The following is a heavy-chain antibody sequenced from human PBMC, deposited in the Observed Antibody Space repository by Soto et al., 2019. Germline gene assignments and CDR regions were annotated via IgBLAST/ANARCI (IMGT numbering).Heavy chain of an antibody. CDR3: ARDGSRYYYGSGTNYGMDV. Sequence: EVQLVASGGGLVQPGGSLRLSCAASGFTVSSNYMSWVRQAPGKGLEWVSVIYSGGSTYYADSVKGRFTISRDNSKKTLYLQMNSLRAEDTAVYYCARDGSRYYYGSGTNYGMDVWGQGTTVTVSS. D-gene: IGHD3-10*01. V-gene: IGHV3-66*01. CDR2: IYSGGST. J-gene: IGHJ6*02. CDR1: GFTVSSNY.